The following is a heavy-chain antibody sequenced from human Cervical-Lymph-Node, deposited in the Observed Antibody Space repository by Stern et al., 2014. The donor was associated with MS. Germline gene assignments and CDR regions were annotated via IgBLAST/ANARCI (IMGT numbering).Heavy chain of an antibody. CDR2: MSRNTNFI. J-gene: IGHJ4*02. CDR3: ARGGGVEADY. V-gene: IGHV3-21*06. D-gene: IGHD3-10*01. CDR1: GFTFSHYT. Sequence: VQLVESGGGLVKPGGSLRISCAASGFTFSHYTMIWVRQAPGKGLEWVSSMSRNTNFIYYADSVEGRFTISRDNANNSLYLQMNSLRTEDTAVYYCARGGGVEADYWGQGTLVTVSS.